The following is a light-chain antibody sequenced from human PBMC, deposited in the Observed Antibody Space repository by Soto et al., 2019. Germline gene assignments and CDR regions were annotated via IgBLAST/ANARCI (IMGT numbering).Light chain of an antibody. J-gene: IGKJ5*01. V-gene: IGKV3-20*01. Sequence: EIVLTQSPGTLSLSPGERAILSCRASQSVSSNSLDWYQQKPGQAPRLLIYGASSRATGIPDRFTGSGSGTDFTLTVSRLEPADCAVYYCQQYGSFSRTVGQGTRLEIK. CDR2: GAS. CDR3: QQYGSFSRT. CDR1: QSVSSNS.